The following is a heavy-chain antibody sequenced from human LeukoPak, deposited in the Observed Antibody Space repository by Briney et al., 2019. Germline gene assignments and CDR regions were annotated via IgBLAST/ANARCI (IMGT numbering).Heavy chain of an antibody. Sequence: PGESLRLSCAASGSTFDDYGMSWVRQAPGKGLEWVSAINWNGNSTGYADSVKGRFTISRDNAKDSLYLQMNSLRAEDTALYHCARSLGRRRIAAAGMDYFDYWGQGTLVTVSS. CDR3: ARSLGRRRIAAAGMDYFDY. J-gene: IGHJ4*02. D-gene: IGHD6-13*01. CDR1: GSTFDDYG. CDR2: INWNGNST. V-gene: IGHV3-20*01.